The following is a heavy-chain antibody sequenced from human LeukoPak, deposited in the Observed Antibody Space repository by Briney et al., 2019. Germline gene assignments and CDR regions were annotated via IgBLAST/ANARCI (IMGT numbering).Heavy chain of an antibody. CDR3: VREKYCTSTDCLHGRFYFNN. V-gene: IGHV3-23*01. CDR1: GFTFSSSA. J-gene: IGHJ4*02. Sequence: PGGSLRLSCAASGFTFSSSAMSWVRQAPGKGLEWVSAISNNGGYTYYADSVQGRFTISRDNSKNTLSLQMDSLRVEDTAVYYCVREKYCTSTDCLHGRFYFNNWGQGALVIVSS. CDR2: ISNNGGYT. D-gene: IGHD2-2*01.